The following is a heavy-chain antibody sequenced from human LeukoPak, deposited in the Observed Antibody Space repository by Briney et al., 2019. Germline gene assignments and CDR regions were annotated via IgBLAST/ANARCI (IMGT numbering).Heavy chain of an antibody. V-gene: IGHV3-30-3*01. D-gene: IGHD3-16*02. CDR3: ARESAWDYVWGSYRHFDY. CDR1: GFTFSSYA. Sequence: GGSLRLSCAASGFTFSSYAMHRVRQAPGKGLEWVAVISYDGSNKYYADSVKGRFTISRDNSKNTLYLQMNSLRAEDTAVYYCARESAWDYVWGSYRHFDYWGRGTLVTVSS. J-gene: IGHJ4*02. CDR2: ISYDGSNK.